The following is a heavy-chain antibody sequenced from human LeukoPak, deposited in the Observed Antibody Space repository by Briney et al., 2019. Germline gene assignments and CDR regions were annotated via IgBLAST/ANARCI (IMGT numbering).Heavy chain of an antibody. Sequence: ASVKVSCKASGCTFTSYGISWVRQAPGQGLEWMGWISAYNGNTNYAQKLQGRVTMTTDTSTSTAYMELRSLRSDDTAVYYCARVYYDSSGSPSDYWGQGTLVTVSS. CDR2: ISAYNGNT. J-gene: IGHJ4*02. CDR3: ARVYYDSSGSPSDY. V-gene: IGHV1-18*01. D-gene: IGHD3-22*01. CDR1: GCTFTSYG.